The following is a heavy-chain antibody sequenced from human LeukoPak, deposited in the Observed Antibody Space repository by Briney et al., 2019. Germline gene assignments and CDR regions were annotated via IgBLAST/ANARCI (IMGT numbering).Heavy chain of an antibody. Sequence: SSETLSLTCAVSGCSISSYYRSWIRQPPGKGLEWIGYIYYSGSTNYNPSLKNRLTISVDTSNKQFSLKLSSVTAADTAVYYCARVYTAMVTRFFDYWGQGTLVTVSS. CDR1: GCSISSYY. CDR3: ARVYTAMVTRFFDY. CDR2: IYYSGST. D-gene: IGHD5-18*01. J-gene: IGHJ4*02. V-gene: IGHV4-59*01.